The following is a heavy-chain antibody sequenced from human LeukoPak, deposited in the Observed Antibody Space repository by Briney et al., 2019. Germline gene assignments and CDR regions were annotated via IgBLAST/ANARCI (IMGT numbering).Heavy chain of an antibody. D-gene: IGHD3-9*01. CDR1: GGSFSGYY. Sequence: SETLSLTCAVYGGSFSGYYWSWIRQPPGKGLEWIGEINHSGSTNYNPSLKSRVTISVDTSKNQFSLKLSSVTAADTAVYYCARVYYVILTGYYFQYYFDYWGQGTLVTVSS. V-gene: IGHV4-34*01. CDR2: INHSGST. J-gene: IGHJ4*02. CDR3: ARVYYVILTGYYFQYYFDY.